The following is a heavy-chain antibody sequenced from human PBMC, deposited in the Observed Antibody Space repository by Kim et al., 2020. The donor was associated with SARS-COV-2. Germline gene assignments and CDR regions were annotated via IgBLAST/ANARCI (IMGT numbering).Heavy chain of an antibody. D-gene: IGHD1-26*01. Sequence: SVKVSCKASGGTFSSYAISWVRQAPGQGLEWMGRIIPILGIANYAQKFQGRVTITADKSTSTAYMELSSLRSEDTAVYYCASPHSGSYLPFDAFDIWGQGTMVTVSS. CDR2: IIPILGIA. J-gene: IGHJ3*02. V-gene: IGHV1-69*04. CDR1: GGTFSSYA. CDR3: ASPHSGSYLPFDAFDI.